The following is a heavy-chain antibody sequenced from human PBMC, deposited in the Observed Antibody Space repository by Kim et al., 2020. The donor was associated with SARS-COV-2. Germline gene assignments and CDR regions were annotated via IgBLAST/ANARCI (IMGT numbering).Heavy chain of an antibody. Sequence: GGSLRLSCAASGFTFSNAWMSWVRQAPGKGLEWVGRIKSKTDGGTTDYAAPVKGRFTISRDDSKNTLYLQMNSLKTEDTAVNYCTTDQGAWELLGAFDIWGQGKMVTVSS. CDR2: IKSKTDGGTT. D-gene: IGHD1-26*01. CDR3: TTDQGAWELLGAFDI. CDR1: GFTFSNAW. V-gene: IGHV3-15*01. J-gene: IGHJ3*02.